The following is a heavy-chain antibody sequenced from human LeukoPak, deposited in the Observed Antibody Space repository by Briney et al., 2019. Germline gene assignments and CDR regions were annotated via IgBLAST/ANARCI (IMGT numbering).Heavy chain of an antibody. CDR1: GGAFSTNS. Sequence: SETLSLTCAVYGGAFSTNSWSWIRQPPGKGLEWIGEINQSGAINYNASLKSRITISVDTSKNQFSLKVKSVTAADAGVYYCAREAFTLVGVVITNLATWFDPWGQGTLVTVSS. CDR2: INQSGAI. CDR3: AREAFTLVGVVITNLATWFDP. V-gene: IGHV4-34*01. J-gene: IGHJ5*02. D-gene: IGHD3-3*01.